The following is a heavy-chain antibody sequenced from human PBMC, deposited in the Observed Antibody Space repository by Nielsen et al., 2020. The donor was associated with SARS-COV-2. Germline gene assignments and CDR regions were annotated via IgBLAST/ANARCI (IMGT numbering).Heavy chain of an antibody. Sequence: KISCKGSGYSFTSYWISWVRQAPGQGLEWMGGIIPIFGTANYAQKFQGRVTITADESTSTAYMELSSLRSEDTAVYYCARVSQWELQVYWGQGTLVTVSS. D-gene: IGHD1-26*01. J-gene: IGHJ4*02. CDR1: GYSFTSYW. V-gene: IGHV1-69*01. CDR3: ARVSQWELQVY. CDR2: IIPIFGTA.